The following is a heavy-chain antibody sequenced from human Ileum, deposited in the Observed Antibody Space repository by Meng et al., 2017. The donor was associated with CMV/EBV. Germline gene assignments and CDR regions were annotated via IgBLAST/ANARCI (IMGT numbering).Heavy chain of an antibody. CDR1: GFTFSRYS. CDR2: IKEDGSEK. D-gene: IGHD2-8*01. V-gene: IGHV3-7*01. Sequence: GESLKISCAASGFTFSRYSMTWVRQAPGKGLEWVANIKEDGSEKHYVDSVKGRFTISRDNAKNSLYLQMNSLRDEDTAVYYCARCGIACSNVMCSLSYYSYGMDVWGQGTTVTVSS. CDR3: ARCGIACSNVMCSLSYYSYGMDV. J-gene: IGHJ6*02.